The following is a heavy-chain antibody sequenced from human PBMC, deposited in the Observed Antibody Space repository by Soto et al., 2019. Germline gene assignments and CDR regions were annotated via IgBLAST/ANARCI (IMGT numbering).Heavy chain of an antibody. J-gene: IGHJ4*02. V-gene: IGHV3-30*18. CDR1: GFTFSSYG. Sequence: GGSLRLSCAASGFTFSSYGMHWVRQAPGKGLEWVAVISYDGSNKYYADSVKGRFTISRDNSKNTLYLQMNSLRAEDTAVYYCAKGLASGYDSYFDYWGQGTLVTVSS. CDR3: AKGLASGYDSYFDY. D-gene: IGHD5-12*01. CDR2: ISYDGSNK.